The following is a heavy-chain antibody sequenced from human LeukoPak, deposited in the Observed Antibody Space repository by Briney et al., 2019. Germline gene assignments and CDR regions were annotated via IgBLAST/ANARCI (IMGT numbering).Heavy chain of an antibody. V-gene: IGHV4-61*02. Sequence: SQTLSLTCTVSGGSILGGYFYWIWVRQPAGKGLEWIGRVDASGNTNYNPSLRSRVIDSVDTSKNQFSLNLSSVTAADTAVYYCARWGVGFSNDGFDYWGRGSLVTVSS. CDR1: GGSILGGYFY. CDR3: ARWGVGFSNDGFDY. J-gene: IGHJ4*02. D-gene: IGHD1-26*01. CDR2: VDASGNT.